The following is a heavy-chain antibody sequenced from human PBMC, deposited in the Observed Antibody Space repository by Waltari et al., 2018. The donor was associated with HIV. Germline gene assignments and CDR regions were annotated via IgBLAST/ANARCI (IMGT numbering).Heavy chain of an antibody. D-gene: IGHD6-19*01. CDR1: GYTFTGSY. CDR2: INPKSDGT. V-gene: IGHV1-2*02. Sequence: QVQLVQSGAEVKKPGASVKVSCKASGYTFTGSYMNWVRQAPGQGLEWMGWINPKSDGTNYAQKFQGRVTMTRDTSTSTAYMELSRLRSDDTALYYCARDRIAVTGSYYYGMDAWGQGTTVTVSS. CDR3: ARDRIAVTGSYYYGMDA. J-gene: IGHJ6*02.